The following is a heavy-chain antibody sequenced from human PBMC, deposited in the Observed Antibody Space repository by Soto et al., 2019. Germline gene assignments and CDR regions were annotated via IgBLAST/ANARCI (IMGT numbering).Heavy chain of an antibody. Sequence: GGSLRLSCEASGFTFSNFGMSWVRQAPGKGLQWVSVIYIAGSTYYANAVKGRFTISRDISENKIFLELNGLTVDDTAVYYCARAREPEYSSSIFFDYWGRGTVVTVSS. CDR2: IYIAGST. D-gene: IGHD6-6*01. J-gene: IGHJ4*01. V-gene: IGHV3-53*01. CDR3: ARAREPEYSSSIFFDY. CDR1: GFTFSNFG.